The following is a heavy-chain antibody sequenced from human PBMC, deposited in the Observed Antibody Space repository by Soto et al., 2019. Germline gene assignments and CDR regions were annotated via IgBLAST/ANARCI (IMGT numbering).Heavy chain of an antibody. Sequence: GGSLRLSCAASGFTFSSYAMSWVRQAPGKGLEWVSAISGSGGSTYYADSVKGRFTISRDNSKNTRYLQMNSLRAEDTAVSYCASVYGSGSYKDAFDIWGQGTMVTVSS. D-gene: IGHD3-10*01. CDR3: ASVYGSGSYKDAFDI. CDR1: GFTFSSYA. V-gene: IGHV3-23*01. CDR2: ISGSGGST. J-gene: IGHJ3*02.